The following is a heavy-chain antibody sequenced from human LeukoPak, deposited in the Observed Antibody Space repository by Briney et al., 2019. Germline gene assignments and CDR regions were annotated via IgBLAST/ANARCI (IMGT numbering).Heavy chain of an antibody. Sequence: PGGSLRLSCAASGFSFSSHWMSWVRQAPGKGLEWVANIEQDGSEKHYVDSVKGRFTVSRDNAKNSLYLQMNSLRADDTAVYYCARGFGITFWGQGTLVTVSS. CDR3: ARGFGITF. CDR1: GFSFSSHW. CDR2: IEQDGSEK. V-gene: IGHV3-7*03. J-gene: IGHJ4*02. D-gene: IGHD3-16*01.